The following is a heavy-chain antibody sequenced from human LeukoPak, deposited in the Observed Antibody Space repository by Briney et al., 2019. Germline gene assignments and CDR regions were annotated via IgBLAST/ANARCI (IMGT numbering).Heavy chain of an antibody. CDR2: IYHSGST. D-gene: IGHD1-7*01. Sequence: SETLSLTCAVSGGSISSSNWWSWVRQPPGKGLEWIGEIYHSGSTNYNPSLKSRVTISVDKSKNQFSLKLSSVTAADTAVYYCARGFQGYNWNYQRFYYFDYWGQGTLVTVSS. CDR3: ARGFQGYNWNYQRFYYFDY. J-gene: IGHJ4*02. CDR1: GGSISSSNW. V-gene: IGHV4-4*02.